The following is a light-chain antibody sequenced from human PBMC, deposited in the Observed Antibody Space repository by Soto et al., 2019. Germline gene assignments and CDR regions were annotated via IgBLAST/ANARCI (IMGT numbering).Light chain of an antibody. CDR1: QRISSW. V-gene: IGKV1-5*01. CDR3: QQYNTYSWT. Sequence: DVQMTQSPSTLSASLGDKVTITCRASQRISSWLAWYQRKPGKAPKLLIYDASKLESGVPSRFSGSGSGTEFTLTISSLHPEDFATYYCQQYNTYSWTFGQGTKVDI. CDR2: DAS. J-gene: IGKJ1*01.